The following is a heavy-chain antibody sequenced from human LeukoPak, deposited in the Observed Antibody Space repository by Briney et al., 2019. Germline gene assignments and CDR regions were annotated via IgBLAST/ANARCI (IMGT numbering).Heavy chain of an antibody. J-gene: IGHJ4*02. CDR2: ISSSSSYI. Sequence: GGSLRLSCAASGFTFSSYSMNWVRQAPGKGLEWVSSISSSSSYIYYADSVKGRFTISRDNAKNSLYLQMNSLRAEDTAVYYCASAPTGTYYFDYWGQGTLVTVSS. D-gene: IGHD4-17*01. CDR3: ASAPTGTYYFDY. CDR1: GFTFSSYS. V-gene: IGHV3-21*01.